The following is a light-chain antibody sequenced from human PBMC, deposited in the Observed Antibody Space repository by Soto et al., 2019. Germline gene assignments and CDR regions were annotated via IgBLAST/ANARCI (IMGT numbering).Light chain of an antibody. Sequence: QSVLTQPASVSGSPGQSITISCTGTSSDIGGYNYVSWYQQHPGKAPKLMIYDVNIRPSGLSNRFSGSKSGNTASLTISGLQAEDESDYYCSSYTNSGTVVFGGGTQLTVL. CDR2: DVN. CDR1: SSDIGGYNY. CDR3: SSYTNSGTVV. J-gene: IGLJ2*01. V-gene: IGLV2-14*01.